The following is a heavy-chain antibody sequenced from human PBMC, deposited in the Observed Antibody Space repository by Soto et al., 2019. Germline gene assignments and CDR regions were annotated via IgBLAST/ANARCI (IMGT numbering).Heavy chain of an antibody. CDR2: SRNKANSYST. Sequence: EVQLVESGGGLVQPGGSLRLSCAASGFTFSDHYMDWVRQAPGKGLEWVGRSRNKANSYSTEYAASVKGRFTISIDESKNSLYLQMNSLKTEDTAVYYCARFSGSYTRGLDYWGQGTLVTVSS. CDR3: ARFSGSYTRGLDY. J-gene: IGHJ4*02. V-gene: IGHV3-72*01. D-gene: IGHD1-26*01. CDR1: GFTFSDHY.